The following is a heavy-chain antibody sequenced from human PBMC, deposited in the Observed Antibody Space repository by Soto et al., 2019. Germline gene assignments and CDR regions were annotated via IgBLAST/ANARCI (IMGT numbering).Heavy chain of an antibody. D-gene: IGHD6-19*01. Sequence: GGSLRLSCAPSGFTFRSYGMHWVRQAPGKGLEWVAVIWYDGSKKYHADSVKGRFTISRDNSKNELYLQMNSLRAEDTAVYYCTRDIGSTGFDYDYWGQGTLVTVSS. CDR1: GFTFRSYG. CDR2: IWYDGSKK. V-gene: IGHV3-33*01. CDR3: TRDIGSTGFDYDY. J-gene: IGHJ4*02.